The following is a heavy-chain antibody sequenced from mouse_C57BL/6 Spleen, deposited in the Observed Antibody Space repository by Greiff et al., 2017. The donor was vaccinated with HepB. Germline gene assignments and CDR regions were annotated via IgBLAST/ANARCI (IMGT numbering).Heavy chain of an antibody. Sequence: EVKLVESGGGLVQSGRSLRLSCATSGFTFSDFYMEWVRQAPGKGLEWIAASRNKANDYTTEYSASVKGRFIVSRDTSQSILYLQMNALRAEDTAIYYCARDNWDSGWYFDVWGTGTTVTVSS. CDR1: GFTFSDFY. D-gene: IGHD4-1*01. CDR3: ARDNWDSGWYFDV. J-gene: IGHJ1*03. V-gene: IGHV7-1*01. CDR2: SRNKANDYTT.